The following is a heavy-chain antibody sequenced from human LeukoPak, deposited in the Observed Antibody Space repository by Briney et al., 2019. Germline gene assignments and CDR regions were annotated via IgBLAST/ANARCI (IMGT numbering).Heavy chain of an antibody. CDR3: VREGGYDPFEI. CDR2: IDIVVSGT. D-gene: IGHD5-12*01. J-gene: IGHJ4*02. V-gene: IGHV3-74*01. Sequence: GGTLRLSCAASGVTFSCYSMHWVCNAPGQGLGWVSRIDIVVSGTSYAGSVKGRFTISRDNAKNTLYLQMNSLGAEATALYYCVREGGYDPFEIWGQGTLVNVSS. CDR1: GVTFSCYS.